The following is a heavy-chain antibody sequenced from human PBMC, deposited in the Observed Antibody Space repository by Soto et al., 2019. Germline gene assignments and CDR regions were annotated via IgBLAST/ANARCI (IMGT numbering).Heavy chain of an antibody. CDR1: GYTFTSYD. CDR3: ARVDYYGSGTGD. J-gene: IGHJ4*02. CDR2: MNPNSGNT. Sequence: ASVKVSCKASGYTFTSYDINWVRQATGQGLEWMGWMNPNSGNTGYAQKFQGRVTMTRNTSISTAYMELSSLRSEDTAVYYYARVDYYGSGTGDWGQGTLVTVSS. D-gene: IGHD3-10*01. V-gene: IGHV1-8*01.